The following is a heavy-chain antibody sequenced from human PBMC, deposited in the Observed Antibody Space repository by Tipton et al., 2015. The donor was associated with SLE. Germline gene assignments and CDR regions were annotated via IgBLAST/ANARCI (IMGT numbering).Heavy chain of an antibody. CDR3: AKETSPRGGFDY. CDR1: GGSISDYS. CDR2: SYKSGSA. V-gene: IGHV4-59*01. Sequence: TLSLTCTVSGGSISDYSWNWIRQPPGKALEWIGYSYKSGSANFNPSLKSRVTISVDASKNQFSLKLTSVTAADTAVYYCAKETSPRGGFDYWGQGTLVTVSA. D-gene: IGHD3-10*01. J-gene: IGHJ4*02.